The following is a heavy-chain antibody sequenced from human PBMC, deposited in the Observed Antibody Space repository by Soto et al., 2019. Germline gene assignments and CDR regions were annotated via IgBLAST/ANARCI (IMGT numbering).Heavy chain of an antibody. J-gene: IGHJ6*02. D-gene: IGHD3-3*01. V-gene: IGHV3-23*01. Sequence: EVQLLESGGGLVQPGGSLRLSCAASGFTFSSYAMSWVRQAPGKGLEWVSAISGSGGSTYYADSVKGRFTISRDNSKNTLYLQMNSLRAEDTAVYYCAKDGLYDFWSGYYDGMDVWGQGTTVTVSS. CDR3: AKDGLYDFWSGYYDGMDV. CDR2: ISGSGGST. CDR1: GFTFSSYA.